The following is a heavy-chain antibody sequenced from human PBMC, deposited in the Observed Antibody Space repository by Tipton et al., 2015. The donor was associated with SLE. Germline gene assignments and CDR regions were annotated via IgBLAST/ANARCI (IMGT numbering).Heavy chain of an antibody. J-gene: IGHJ4*02. CDR1: GGSFSGYY. CDR3: ARRGLEYYYGSGSYYTHFDY. D-gene: IGHD3-10*01. CDR2: INHSGST. Sequence: TLSLTCAVYGGSFSGYYWSWIRQSPGKGLEWIGDINHSGSTNYNPSLKSRVTMSLDKSNNQFSLKMTSVTAADTAVYYCARRGLEYYYGSGSYYTHFDYWGQGTLVTVSS. V-gene: IGHV4-34*01.